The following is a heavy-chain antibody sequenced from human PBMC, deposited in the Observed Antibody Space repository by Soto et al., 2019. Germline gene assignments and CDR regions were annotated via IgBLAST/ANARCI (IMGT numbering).Heavy chain of an antibody. J-gene: IGHJ6*02. V-gene: IGHV3-23*01. Sequence: PGGSLRLSCAASGFTFSSYAMSWVRQAPGKGLEWVSAISGSGGSTYYADSVKGRFTISRDNSKNTLYLQMNSLRAEDTAVYYCAKEAESSSSRRSSYYYYGMDVWGQGTTVTVSS. CDR3: AKEAESSSSRRSSYYYYGMDV. CDR1: GFTFSSYA. D-gene: IGHD6-6*01. CDR2: ISGSGGST.